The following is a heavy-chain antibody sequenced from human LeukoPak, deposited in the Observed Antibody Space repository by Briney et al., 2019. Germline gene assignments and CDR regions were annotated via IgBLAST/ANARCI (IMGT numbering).Heavy chain of an antibody. Sequence: GGSLRLSCAASGFTVSNNYMNWVRQDPGKGLEWVSSISDSSSYIYHADSVKGRFTISRDNAKNSVYLQMNSLRAEDTATYYCTKGENGMDVWGQGTTVTVSS. D-gene: IGHD1-26*01. J-gene: IGHJ6*02. CDR2: ISDSSSYI. CDR1: GFTVSNNY. CDR3: TKGENGMDV. V-gene: IGHV3-21*01.